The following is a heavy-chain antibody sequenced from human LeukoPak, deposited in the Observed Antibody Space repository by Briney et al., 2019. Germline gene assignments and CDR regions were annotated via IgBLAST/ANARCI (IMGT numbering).Heavy chain of an antibody. D-gene: IGHD1-26*01. CDR2: IYYSGST. V-gene: IGHV4-39*07. CDR3: ARDRKGGSYYLIDY. Sequence: SETLSLTCAVSGASISGSSYYWGWIRQPPGKGLEWIGSIYYSGSTYYNPSLKSRVTISVDTSKNQFSLKLSSVTAADTAVYYCARDRKGGSYYLIDYWGQGTLVTVSS. J-gene: IGHJ4*02. CDR1: GASISGSSYY.